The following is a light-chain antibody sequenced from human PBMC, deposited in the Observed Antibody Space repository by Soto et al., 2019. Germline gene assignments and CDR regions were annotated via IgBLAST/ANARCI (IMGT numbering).Light chain of an antibody. Sequence: QTVVTQEPSLTVSPGGTVTLTCGSNTGAVTTDHYPYWFQQKPGQAPRTLIWDTSNKHSWTPARFSGSLLGGQAALTLSGAQHEDEAEYSCLLSDTGTWVFGGGTKLTVL. CDR1: TGAVTTDHY. J-gene: IGLJ3*02. V-gene: IGLV7-46*01. CDR3: LLSDTGTWV. CDR2: DTS.